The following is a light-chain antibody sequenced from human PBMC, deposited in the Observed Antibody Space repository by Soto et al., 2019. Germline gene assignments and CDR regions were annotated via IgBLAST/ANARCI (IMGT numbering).Light chain of an antibody. CDR1: QTINSW. CDR3: QQYNSVPYT. CDR2: RAS. Sequence: DIQMTQSPSTLSASVGDRVTITCRASQTINSWLAWYQQKPGKAPRLLIYRASSLDSGVPSRFSGSGSGTEFTLPISSLQPDDFATYYCQQYNSVPYTFGQGTK. V-gene: IGKV1-5*03. J-gene: IGKJ2*01.